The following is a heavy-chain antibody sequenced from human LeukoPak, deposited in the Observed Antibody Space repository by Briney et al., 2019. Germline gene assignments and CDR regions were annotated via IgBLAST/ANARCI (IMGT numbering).Heavy chain of an antibody. J-gene: IGHJ4*02. Sequence: SQTLSLTCTVSGGSISSGSYYWSWIRQPAGKGLEWIGRIYTSGSTNYNPSLKSRVTISVDTSKHQFSLKLSSVTAADTAVYYCARATKITIFGVVIIGRYFDYWGQGTLVTVSS. CDR2: IYTSGST. CDR1: GGSISSGSYY. CDR3: ARATKITIFGVVIIGRYFDY. D-gene: IGHD3-3*01. V-gene: IGHV4-61*02.